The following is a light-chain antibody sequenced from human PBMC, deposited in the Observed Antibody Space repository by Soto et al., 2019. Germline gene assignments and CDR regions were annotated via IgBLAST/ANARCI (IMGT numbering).Light chain of an antibody. Sequence: EIVLTQSPATRSWSPGERATLSCRASQGISSNLAWYQQNPDQAPRLLIYDASNRATGIPARFSGSGSGTDFTLTISSLEPEDFAVYYCHQRSTWPFTFGPGTKVDIK. V-gene: IGKV3-11*01. J-gene: IGKJ3*01. CDR1: QGISSN. CDR3: HQRSTWPFT. CDR2: DAS.